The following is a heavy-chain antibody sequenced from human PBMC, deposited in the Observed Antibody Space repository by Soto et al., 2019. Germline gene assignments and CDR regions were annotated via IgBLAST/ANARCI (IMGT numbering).Heavy chain of an antibody. D-gene: IGHD4-17*01. CDR3: AREYGGCRNWYFDL. CDR1: GFTLGSYW. Sequence: EVQLVASGGGLVQPGGSLRLSCEASGFTLGSYWMNWVRQAPGKGLEWVANIKQDGGEKYYVDSVKGRFTISRDNAKRSLYLQMNILTAEDTAVYYCAREYGGCRNWYFDLWGRGTPVTVS. V-gene: IGHV3-7*03. J-gene: IGHJ2*01. CDR2: IKQDGGEK.